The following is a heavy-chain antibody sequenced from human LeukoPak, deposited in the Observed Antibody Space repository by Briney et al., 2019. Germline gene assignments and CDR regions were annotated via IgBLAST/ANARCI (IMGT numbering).Heavy chain of an antibody. V-gene: IGHV4-39*01. J-gene: IGHJ3*02. CDR1: GGSISSSSYY. Sequence: SETLSLTCTVSGGSISSSSYYWGWIRQPPGKGLEWIGSIYYSGSTYYNPSLKSRVTISVDTSKNQFSLKLSSVAAADTAVYYCARPRYCSSTSCYVHDAFDIWGQGTMVTVSS. CDR2: IYYSGST. D-gene: IGHD2-2*01. CDR3: ARPRYCSSTSCYVHDAFDI.